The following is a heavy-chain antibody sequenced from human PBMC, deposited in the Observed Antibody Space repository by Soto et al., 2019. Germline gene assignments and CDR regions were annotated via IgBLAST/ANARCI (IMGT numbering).Heavy chain of an antibody. CDR3: ARDYYGEAAFDI. Sequence: SETLSLTCTVSGGSISSYYWSWIRQPPGKGLEWIGYIYYSGSTNYNPSLKSRVTISVDTSKNQFSLKLSSVTAADTAVYDCARDYYGEAAFDIWGQGTMVTVSS. CDR2: IYYSGST. CDR1: GGSISSYY. D-gene: IGHD4-17*01. J-gene: IGHJ3*02. V-gene: IGHV4-59*01.